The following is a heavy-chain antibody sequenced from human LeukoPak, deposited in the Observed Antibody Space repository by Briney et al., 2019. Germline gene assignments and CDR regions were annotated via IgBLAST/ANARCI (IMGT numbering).Heavy chain of an antibody. CDR2: INHSGST. CDR3: ARRYSYGYDSPFDP. D-gene: IGHD5-18*01. V-gene: IGHV4-34*01. CDR1: GGSFSGYY. Sequence: SETLSLTCAVYGGSFSGYYWSWIRQPPGKGLEWIGEINHSGSTNYNPSLKSRVTISVDTSKNQFSLKLGSVTAADTAVYYCARRYSYGYDSPFDPWGQGTLVTVSS. J-gene: IGHJ5*02.